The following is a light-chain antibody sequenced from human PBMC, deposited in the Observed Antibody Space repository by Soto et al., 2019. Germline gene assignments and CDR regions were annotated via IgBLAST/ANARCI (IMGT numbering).Light chain of an antibody. CDR2: GAS. J-gene: IGKJ1*01. Sequence: EIVMTQSPATLSVSPGERATLSCRASQSVRSNLAWYQQEPGQAPRLLIYGASTRATGVPARFSGSGSGTEFTLTISSLQSEDFAVYYCQQYNNWPPWTFGQGTKV. V-gene: IGKV3-15*01. CDR1: QSVRSN. CDR3: QQYNNWPPWT.